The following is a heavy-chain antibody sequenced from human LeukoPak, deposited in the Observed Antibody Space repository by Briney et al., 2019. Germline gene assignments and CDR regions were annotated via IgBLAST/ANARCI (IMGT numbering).Heavy chain of an antibody. Sequence: GGSLRLSCAASGFTFNIAWMSWVRQAPGKGLEWVGRIESKIDGETTKYAAALKGRFTISRDDSKNTLYLQMHSLETEDTAVYYCTTEPPMDFFVVLPAWGQGTLVTVSS. CDR3: TTEPPMDFFVVLPA. V-gene: IGHV3-15*06. CDR1: GFTFNIAW. CDR2: IESKIDGETT. D-gene: IGHD2-2*01. J-gene: IGHJ5*02.